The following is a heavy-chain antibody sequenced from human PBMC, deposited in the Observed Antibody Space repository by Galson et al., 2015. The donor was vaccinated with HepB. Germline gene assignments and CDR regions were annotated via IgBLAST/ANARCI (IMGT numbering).Heavy chain of an antibody. CDR3: ARVEYSYGH. J-gene: IGHJ4*02. CDR2: ISSSGSTI. V-gene: IGHV3-48*03. CDR1: GFTFSTYE. Sequence: LRLSCAASGFTFSTYEMNWVRQAPGKGLEWVSYISSSGSTIYYADSVKGRFTISRDNAKNSLYLQMNSLRAEDTAVYYCARVEYSYGHWGQGTLVTVSS. D-gene: IGHD5-18*01.